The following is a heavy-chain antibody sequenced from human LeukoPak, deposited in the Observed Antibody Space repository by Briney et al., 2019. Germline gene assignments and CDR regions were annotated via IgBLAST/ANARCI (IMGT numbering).Heavy chain of an antibody. CDR3: ARDEVVVVPAAISDYYYYYGMDV. CDR2: ISAYNGNT. V-gene: IGHV1-18*01. Sequence: ASVKVSCKASGYTFTSYGISWVRQAPGQGLEWMGWISAYNGNTNYAQKLQGRVTMTTDTSTSTAYMELRSLRFDDTAVYYCARDEVVVVPAAISDYYYYYGMDVWGQGTTVTVSS. CDR1: GYTFTSYG. J-gene: IGHJ6*02. D-gene: IGHD2-2*02.